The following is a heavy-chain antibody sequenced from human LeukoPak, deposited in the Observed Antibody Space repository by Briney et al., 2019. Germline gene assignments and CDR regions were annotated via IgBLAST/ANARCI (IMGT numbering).Heavy chain of an antibody. CDR1: GYTFTGYY. Sequence: ASGKVSCKASGYTFTGYYMHWVRQAPGQGLEWMGGINPNSGGTNYAQKFQGRVTMTRDTSISTAYMELSRLRSDDTAVYYCARGYCSGGSCYSVFDYWGQGTLVTVSS. J-gene: IGHJ4*02. D-gene: IGHD2-15*01. CDR2: INPNSGGT. V-gene: IGHV1-2*02. CDR3: ARGYCSGGSCYSVFDY.